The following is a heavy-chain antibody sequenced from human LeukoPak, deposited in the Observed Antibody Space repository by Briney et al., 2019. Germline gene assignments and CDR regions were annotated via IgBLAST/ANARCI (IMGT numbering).Heavy chain of an antibody. CDR1: GYTFTGYY. J-gene: IGHJ6*03. CDR2: INPNSGGT. D-gene: IGHD3-9*01. Sequence: ASVKVSCKASGYTFTGYYMHWVRQAPGQGLEWMGWINPNSGGTNYAQKFQGRVTMTRDTSISTAYMELSRLRSDDTAVYYCARESISYYYYYMDVWGKGTTVTVPS. CDR3: ARESISYYYYYMDV. V-gene: IGHV1-2*02.